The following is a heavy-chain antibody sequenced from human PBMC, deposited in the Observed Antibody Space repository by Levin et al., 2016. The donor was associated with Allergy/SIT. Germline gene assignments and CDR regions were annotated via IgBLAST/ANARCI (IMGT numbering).Heavy chain of an antibody. V-gene: IGHV4-34*01. D-gene: IGHD2-15*01. CDR2: INHSGST. Sequence: WIRQPPGKGLEWIGEINHSGSTNYNPSLKSRVTISVDTSKNQFSLKLSSVTAADTAVYYCARQVVVAATSWYFDLWGRGTLVTVSS. CDR3: ARQVVVAATSWYFDL. J-gene: IGHJ2*01.